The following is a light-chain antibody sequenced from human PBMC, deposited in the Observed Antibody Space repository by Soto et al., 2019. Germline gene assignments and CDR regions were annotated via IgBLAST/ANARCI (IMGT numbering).Light chain of an antibody. CDR2: YDD. CDR1: SSNIGNNA. V-gene: IGLV1-36*01. J-gene: IGLJ1*01. CDR3: AAWDDSLNGFYV. Sequence: QPVLTQPPSVSEAPRQRVTISCSGSSSNIGNNAVNWYQQLPGKAPKLLIYYDDLLPSGVSDRFSGSKSGTSASLAISGLQSDDESDYYCAAWDDSLNGFYVFGTGTKLTVL.